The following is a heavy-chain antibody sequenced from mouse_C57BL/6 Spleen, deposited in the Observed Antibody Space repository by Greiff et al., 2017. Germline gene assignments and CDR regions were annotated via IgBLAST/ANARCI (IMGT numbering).Heavy chain of an antibody. Sequence: VKLQQPGAELVKPGASVKMSCKASGYTFTSYWITWVKQRPGQGLEWIGDIYPGSGSTNYNEKFKSKATLTVDTSSSTAYMQLSSLTSEDSAVYYCARRVYYGSPWFAYWGQGTLVTVSA. J-gene: IGHJ3*01. CDR2: IYPGSGST. V-gene: IGHV1-55*01. CDR1: GYTFTSYW. D-gene: IGHD1-1*01. CDR3: ARRVYYGSPWFAY.